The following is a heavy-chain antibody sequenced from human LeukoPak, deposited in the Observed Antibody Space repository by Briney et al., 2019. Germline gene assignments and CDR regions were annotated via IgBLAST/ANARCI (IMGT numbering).Heavy chain of an antibody. CDR1: GFTFSSYG. D-gene: IGHD6-19*01. J-gene: IGHJ3*02. Sequence: GGSLRLSCAASGFTFSSYGMHWVRQAPGKGLEWVAFIRYDGSNKYYADSVKGRFTISRDNSKNTLYLQMNSLRAEDTALYCCAKESVAGLGGGFDIWGQGTMVTVSS. V-gene: IGHV3-30*02. CDR2: IRYDGSNK. CDR3: AKESVAGLGGGFDI.